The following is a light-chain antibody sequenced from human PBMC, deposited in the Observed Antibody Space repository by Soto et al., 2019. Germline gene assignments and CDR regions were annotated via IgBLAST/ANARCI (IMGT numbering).Light chain of an antibody. CDR3: QQYDGWPRT. CDR1: QRVGIN. CDR2: SAS. J-gene: IGKJ1*01. V-gene: IGKV3-15*01. Sequence: EIEMTQSPATLSVSPGETATLSCRASQRVGINLAWYQQKPGQAPRLLIYSASTRASGIPDRFSGSGSGTEFTLTISSLQSEDFAFFYCQQYDGWPRTFGQGTKVDIK.